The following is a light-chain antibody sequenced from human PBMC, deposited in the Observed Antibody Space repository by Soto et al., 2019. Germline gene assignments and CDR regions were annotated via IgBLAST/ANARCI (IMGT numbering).Light chain of an antibody. Sequence: QAVVTQPPSASGTPGQRVTISCSGRSSNIGSNAVHWYQQLPGMAPRLLIHDNYQRPSGVPDRFSGSKSGTSASLAISGLQSEDAADYYCEAWDDTLYGNVFGSGTKLTVL. CDR2: DNY. CDR1: SSNIGSNA. V-gene: IGLV1-44*01. J-gene: IGLJ1*01. CDR3: EAWDDTLYGNV.